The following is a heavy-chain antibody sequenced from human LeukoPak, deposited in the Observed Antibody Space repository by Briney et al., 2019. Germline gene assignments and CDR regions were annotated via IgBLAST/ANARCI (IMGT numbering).Heavy chain of an antibody. CDR1: GGSISSGGYY. CDR3: ARDTAAATVDY. CDR2: IYYSGST. V-gene: IGHV4-31*03. J-gene: IGHJ4*02. Sequence: SETLSLTCTVSGGSISSGGYYWSWIRQHPGKGLEWIGYIYYSGSTYYNPPLKSRVTISVDTSKNQFSLKLSSVTAADTAVYYCARDTAAATVDYWGQGTLVTVSS. D-gene: IGHD6-13*01.